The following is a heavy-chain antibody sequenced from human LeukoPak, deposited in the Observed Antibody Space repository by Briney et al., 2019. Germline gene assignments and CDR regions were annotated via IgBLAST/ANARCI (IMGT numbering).Heavy chain of an antibody. J-gene: IGHJ5*02. CDR2: ISSSGSTI. D-gene: IGHD2-15*01. V-gene: IGHV3-11*04. CDR3: ARTLLFQENWFDP. Sequence: GGSLRLSCAASGFTFSDYYMSWIRQAPGKGLEWVSYISSSGSTIYYADSVKGRFTISRDNAKNSLYLQMNSLRAEDTAVYYCARTLLFQENWFDPWGQGTLVTVSS. CDR1: GFTFSDYY.